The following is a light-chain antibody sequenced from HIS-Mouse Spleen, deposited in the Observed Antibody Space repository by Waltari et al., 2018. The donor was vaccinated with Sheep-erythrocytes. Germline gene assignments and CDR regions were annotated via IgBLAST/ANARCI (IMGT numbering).Light chain of an antibody. CDR3: CSYAGSSTPWV. CDR1: SSEVGGYNY. CDR2: DVS. Sequence: QSALTQPRSVSGSPGQSVTISCTGTSSEVGGYNYVSWYQQHPGKAPKLMIYDVSKRPSGVPDRFSGSKSGNTASLTISGLQAEDEADYYCCSYAGSSTPWVFGGGTKLTVL. J-gene: IGLJ3*02. V-gene: IGLV2-11*01.